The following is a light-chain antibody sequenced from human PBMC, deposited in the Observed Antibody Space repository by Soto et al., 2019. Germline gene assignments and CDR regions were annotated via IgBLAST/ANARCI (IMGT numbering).Light chain of an antibody. J-gene: IGLJ1*01. Sequence: SVLTQPPSASGSPGQSVTISCTGTSNDVGGYNFVSWYQQHPGKAPKLMIFEVSKRPSGVPDRFSGSKSGSTASLTASGLQAEDEADYYCSSYAGNNIYYVFGTGTKV. CDR1: SNDVGGYNF. CDR2: EVS. CDR3: SSYAGNNIYYV. V-gene: IGLV2-8*01.